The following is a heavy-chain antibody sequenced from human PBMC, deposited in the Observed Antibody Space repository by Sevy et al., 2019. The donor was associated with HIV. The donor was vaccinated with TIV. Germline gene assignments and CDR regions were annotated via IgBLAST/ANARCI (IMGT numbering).Heavy chain of an antibody. CDR1: GGSISSSSYY. V-gene: IGHV4-39*01. D-gene: IGHD3-3*01. CDR3: ARLDFWSGYPYFDY. Sequence: SKTLSLTCTVSGGSISSSSYYWGWIRQPPGKGLEWIGSIYYSGSTYYHPSLKSRVTISVDTSKNQFSLKLSSVTAADTAVYYCARLDFWSGYPYFDYWGQGTLVTVSS. J-gene: IGHJ4*02. CDR2: IYYSGST.